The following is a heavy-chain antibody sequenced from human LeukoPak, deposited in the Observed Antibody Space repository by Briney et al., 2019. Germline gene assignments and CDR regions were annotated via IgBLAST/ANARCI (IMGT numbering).Heavy chain of an antibody. J-gene: IGHJ4*02. Sequence: KSGGSLRLSCAASGFSFSSYNMNWVRHSPTKGLEWVASIDTTSEYIFYTDSLKGRFTISRDNAKNSLYLQMNNLRVEDTAVYYCARADRDSDWYIDDCWGQGTLVTVSS. CDR3: ARADRDSDWYIDDC. CDR1: GFSFSSYN. CDR2: IDTTSEYI. D-gene: IGHD6-19*01. V-gene: IGHV3-21*06.